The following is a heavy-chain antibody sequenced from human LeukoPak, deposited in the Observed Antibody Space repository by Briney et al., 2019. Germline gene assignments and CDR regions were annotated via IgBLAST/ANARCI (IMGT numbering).Heavy chain of an antibody. CDR2: ISYDGSNK. V-gene: IGHV3-30-3*01. J-gene: IGHJ1*01. D-gene: IGHD2-21*01. CDR3: ARAPYCGGDCSPLDEYFQH. Sequence: GGSLRLSCAASGFTFSSYAMHWVRQAPGKGLEWVAVISYDGSNKYYADSVKGRFTISRDNSKNTLYLQMNSLRAEDTAVYYCARAPYCGGDCSPLDEYFQHWGQGTLVTVSS. CDR1: GFTFSSYA.